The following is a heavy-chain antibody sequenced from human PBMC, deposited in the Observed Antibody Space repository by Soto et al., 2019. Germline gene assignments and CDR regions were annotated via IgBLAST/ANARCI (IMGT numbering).Heavy chain of an antibody. CDR2: IDAGNGNT. Sequence: ASVKVSCKASGYTFTNYVMHWVRQAPGQRLEWMGWIDAGNGNTKYSQKLQGRVTITRDTSASTAYLELSSLRSEDTAVYYCARDRSGGTWDAFDIWGQGTMVTVAS. J-gene: IGHJ3*02. D-gene: IGHD2-15*01. CDR1: GYTFTNYV. V-gene: IGHV1-3*01. CDR3: ARDRSGGTWDAFDI.